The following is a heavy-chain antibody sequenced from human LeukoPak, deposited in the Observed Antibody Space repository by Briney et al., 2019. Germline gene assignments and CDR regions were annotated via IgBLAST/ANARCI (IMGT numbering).Heavy chain of an antibody. J-gene: IGHJ4*02. CDR1: GFTFSSYE. CDR3: ARETRYTYEYETRFYFDY. V-gene: IGHV3-66*01. Sequence: GGSLRLSCAASGFTFSSYEIHWVRQAPGKGLEWVSIVFSGRSTYYADSVKGRFTISRDNSKNTLYLQMNSLRADDTAVYFCARETRYTYEYETRFYFDYWGQGTLVTVSS. D-gene: IGHD3-16*01. CDR2: VFSGRST.